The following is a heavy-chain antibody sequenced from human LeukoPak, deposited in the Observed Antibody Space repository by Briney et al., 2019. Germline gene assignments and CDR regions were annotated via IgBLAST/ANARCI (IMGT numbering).Heavy chain of an antibody. CDR3: AKGKGYYDSSGDYFDY. J-gene: IGHJ4*02. CDR1: GFTFSSYA. D-gene: IGHD3-22*01. Sequence: PGGSLRLSCAASGFTFSSYAMSWARQAPGKGLEWVSAISGSGGSTYYADSVRGRFTISRDDSKNTLYLQMNSLRAEDTAVYYCAKGKGYYDSSGDYFDYWGQGTLVTVSS. V-gene: IGHV3-23*01. CDR2: ISGSGGST.